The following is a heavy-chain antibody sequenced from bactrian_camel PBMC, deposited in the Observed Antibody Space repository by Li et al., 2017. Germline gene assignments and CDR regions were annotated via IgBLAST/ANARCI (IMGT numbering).Heavy chain of an antibody. Sequence: VQLVESGGGSVQAGGSLRLSCVASEYRGCTGWLRQVPGEEREGVATVDSLGTPTYADSVKGRFTISKDNAKNTLYLQMNSLKPEDTAMYYCAAGAITAEPPLIPDGYKYWGQGTQVTVS. D-gene: IGHD3*01. V-gene: IGHV3S53*01. CDR1: EYRGC. CDR2: VDSLGTP. CDR3: AAGAITAEPPLIPDGYKY. J-gene: IGHJ4*01.